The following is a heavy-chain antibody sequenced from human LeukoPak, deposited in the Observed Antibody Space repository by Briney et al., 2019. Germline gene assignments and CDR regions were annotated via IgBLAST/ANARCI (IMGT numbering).Heavy chain of an antibody. J-gene: IGHJ4*02. CDR2: VNWRGDKT. V-gene: IGHV3-20*04. CDR1: GFIFEDYG. D-gene: IGHD3-16*01. Sequence: PGGSLRLSCAASGFIFEDYGMCWVRQIPGKGLEWVSGVNWRGDKTDYVDSVKGRFTISRDNSKNTLYLQMNSLRAEDTAVYYCAKVGERSPYFDYWGQGTLVTVSS. CDR3: AKVGERSPYFDY.